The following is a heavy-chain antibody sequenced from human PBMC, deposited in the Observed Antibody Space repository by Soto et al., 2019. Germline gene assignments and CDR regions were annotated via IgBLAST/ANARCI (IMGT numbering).Heavy chain of an antibody. CDR2: IYYSGRT. CDR3: ARHPTVTEYYFDY. J-gene: IGHJ4*02. D-gene: IGHD4-17*01. CDR1: GGSISSYH. Sequence: ENLSLTYTVSGGSISSYHCSLLRQPPGKGLEWIGYIYYSGRTNYNPSLKSRVTISVDTSKNQFSLKLTSVTAADTAVYYCARHPTVTEYYFDYWGQGTLVTVS. V-gene: IGHV4-59*08.